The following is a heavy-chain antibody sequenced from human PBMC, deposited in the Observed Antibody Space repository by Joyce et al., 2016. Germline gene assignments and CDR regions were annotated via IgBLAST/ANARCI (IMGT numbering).Heavy chain of an antibody. CDR2: ISYDGIYK. V-gene: IGHV3-30*18. D-gene: IGHD6-25*01. J-gene: IGHJ4*02. CDR1: GLTLSNYG. Sequence: QVQLVESGGGVVQPGRSLRLSCAASGLTLSNYGVHWVRQAPGKGLEWVAVISYDGIYKYYADSVKGRFTISRDNSKNTVFLEMNSLRAEDTAVYYCAKILTATYSSGWFLDCWGQGTLVTVSS. CDR3: AKILTATYSSGWFLDC.